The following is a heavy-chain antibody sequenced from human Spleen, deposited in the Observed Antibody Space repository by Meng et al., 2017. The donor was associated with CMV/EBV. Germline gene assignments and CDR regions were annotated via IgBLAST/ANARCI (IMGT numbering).Heavy chain of an antibody. V-gene: IGHV4-30-4*01. D-gene: IGHD5-24*01. Sequence: QVHVQESCPGLVKPSQTLSLTCSVSGGSISSGDSYWSWIRQPPGKGLEWIGYIYYSGSTYYNPSLRSRITISVDTSKNQFSLRLRSVTAADTAVYYCATDGYNSQDYWGQGTLVTVSS. CDR2: IYYSGST. J-gene: IGHJ4*02. CDR1: GGSISSGDSY. CDR3: ATDGYNSQDY.